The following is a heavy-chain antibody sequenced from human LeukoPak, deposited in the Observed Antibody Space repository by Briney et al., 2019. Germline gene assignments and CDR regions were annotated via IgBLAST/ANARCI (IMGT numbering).Heavy chain of an antibody. J-gene: IGHJ4*02. CDR1: GFTFSSYA. CDR2: ISGSGGST. CDR3: ANYYDSSGYQKRFDY. D-gene: IGHD3-22*01. Sequence: QPGGSLRLSRAASGFTFSSYAMSWVRQAPGKGLEWVSAISGSGGSTYYADSVKGRFTISRDNSKNTLYLQMNSLRAEDTAVYYCANYYDSSGYQKRFDYWGQGTLVTVSS. V-gene: IGHV3-23*01.